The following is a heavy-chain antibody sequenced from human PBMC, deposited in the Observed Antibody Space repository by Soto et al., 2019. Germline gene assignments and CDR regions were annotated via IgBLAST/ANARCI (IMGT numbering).Heavy chain of an antibody. J-gene: IGHJ6*02. Sequence: EVKLVESGGGLVQPGGSLRLSCAASGFTFSSYSMNWVRQAPGKGLEWVAYISSSSSTIYYADSVKGRFTISRDNAKNSLYLQMNSLRDEDTAVYYCARPGGEDSYGYLSYGMDVWGQGTTVTVSS. V-gene: IGHV3-48*02. D-gene: IGHD5-18*01. CDR1: GFTFSSYS. CDR3: ARPGGEDSYGYLSYGMDV. CDR2: ISSSSSTI.